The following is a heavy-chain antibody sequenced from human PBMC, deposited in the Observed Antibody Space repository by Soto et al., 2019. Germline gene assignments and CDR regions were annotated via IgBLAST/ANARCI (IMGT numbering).Heavy chain of an antibody. D-gene: IGHD6-19*01. J-gene: IGHJ6*03. CDR3: ARDREGDSGGWDRNRYCYYLDF. V-gene: IGHV1-69*10. CDR1: GDRLSSYS. CDR2: IIPFNGIA. Sequence: GASVKLSCTASGDRLSSYSISWVRQAPGQGLEWMGWIIPFNGIANYAQKLQGRVTITADKSTSTAYMELSSLRSDDTAVYYCARDREGDSGGWDRNRYCYYLDFWGKGTTVTVSS.